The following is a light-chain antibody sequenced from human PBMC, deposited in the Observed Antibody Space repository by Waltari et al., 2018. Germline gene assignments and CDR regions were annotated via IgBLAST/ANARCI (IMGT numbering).Light chain of an antibody. CDR3: HQYNNWWT. CDR1: QSVSTN. CDR2: GVS. Sequence: ETVLTQSPATLSVSPGERVTLSCRASQSVSTNLAWYQQKPGQAPRLLIYGVSTRATGIPGRCSGSGSGTEFTLTINTLQSEDFAVYYCHQYNNWWTFGQGTKVEIK. V-gene: IGKV3D-15*01. J-gene: IGKJ1*01.